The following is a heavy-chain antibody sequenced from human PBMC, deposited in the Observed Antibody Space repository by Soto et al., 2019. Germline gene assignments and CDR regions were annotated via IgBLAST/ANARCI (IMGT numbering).Heavy chain of an antibody. V-gene: IGHV3-74*01. CDR1: GCTFSSYL. D-gene: IGHD4-17*01. CDR2: INSDGSST. Sequence: GGSLRLSCAASGCTFSSYLMHWLRQAPGKGLVWVSRINSDGSSTSYADSVKGRYTISRDNAKNTLYLQMNSLRAEDTAVYYCARDRDYGAPFDPWGQGTLVTVSS. CDR3: ARDRDYGAPFDP. J-gene: IGHJ5*02.